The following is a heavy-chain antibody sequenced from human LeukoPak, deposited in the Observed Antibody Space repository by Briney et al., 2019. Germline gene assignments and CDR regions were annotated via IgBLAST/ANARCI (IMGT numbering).Heavy chain of an antibody. CDR2: IRYDGSNK. J-gene: IGHJ3*02. V-gene: IGHV3-30*02. D-gene: IGHD5-18*01. Sequence: GGSLRLSCAASGFTFSSYGMHWVRQAPGKGLEWVAFIRYDGSNKYYADSVKGRFTISRDNSKNTLYLQMNSLRAEDTAVYYCAKGRYSYGSAHDAFDIWGQGTMVTVSS. CDR3: AKGRYSYGSAHDAFDI. CDR1: GFTFSSYG.